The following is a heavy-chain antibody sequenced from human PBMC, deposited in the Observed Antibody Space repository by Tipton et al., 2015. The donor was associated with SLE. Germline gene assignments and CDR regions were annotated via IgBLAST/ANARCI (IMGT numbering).Heavy chain of an antibody. CDR3: ARDRSIIVAGNYFDY. CDR2: MSDSGKS. CDR1: GGSISDYY. J-gene: IGHJ4*02. Sequence: TLSLTCSVSGGSISDYYWSWIRQAPGKGPEWIGHMSDSGKSNYNPSLKSRVTISVDTSRSQISLRLNSVTAADTAVYYCARDRSIIVAGNYFDYWGQGTKVTVSS. V-gene: IGHV4-4*08. D-gene: IGHD6-19*01.